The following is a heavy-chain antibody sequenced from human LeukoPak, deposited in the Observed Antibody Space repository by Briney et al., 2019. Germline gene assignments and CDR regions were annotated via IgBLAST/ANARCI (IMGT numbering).Heavy chain of an antibody. Sequence: GASVKVSCKASGYTFTGFGISWVRQAPGQGLEWMGWISAYNGNTNYAQKLQGRVTMTTDTSTSTAYMELRSLRSDDTAVYYCARLVTPPRNYYYYYMDVWGKGTTVTVSS. CDR3: ARLVTPPRNYYYYYMDV. J-gene: IGHJ6*03. V-gene: IGHV1-18*01. CDR2: ISAYNGNT. D-gene: IGHD2-21*02. CDR1: GYTFTGFG.